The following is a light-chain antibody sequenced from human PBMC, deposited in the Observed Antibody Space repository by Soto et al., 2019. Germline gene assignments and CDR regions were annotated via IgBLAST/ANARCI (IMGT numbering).Light chain of an antibody. Sequence: SALTQSPGTLSLSPGERATLSCRASQRVSRNYVSWYQHQPGQAPRLLIHGASIRSTGIPDRFSGSGSGTDCHLTIRRLETEDFAVYYCLQYGTLPYAFGQGNKLQIK. CDR2: GAS. CDR1: QRVSRNY. CDR3: LQYGTLPYA. V-gene: IGKV3-20*01. J-gene: IGKJ2*01.